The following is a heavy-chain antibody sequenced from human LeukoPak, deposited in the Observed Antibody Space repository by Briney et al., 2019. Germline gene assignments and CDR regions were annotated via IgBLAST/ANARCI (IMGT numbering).Heavy chain of an antibody. CDR1: GGTFSSYA. Sequence: ASVKVSCKASGGTFSSYAISWVRQAPGQGLEWMGGIIPIFGTANYAQKFQGRVTITTDESTSTAYMELSSLRSEATAVYYCATLPRYYYDSSGNGGYWGQGTLVTVSS. J-gene: IGHJ4*02. CDR2: IIPIFGTA. D-gene: IGHD3-22*01. CDR3: ATLPRYYYDSSGNGGY. V-gene: IGHV1-69*05.